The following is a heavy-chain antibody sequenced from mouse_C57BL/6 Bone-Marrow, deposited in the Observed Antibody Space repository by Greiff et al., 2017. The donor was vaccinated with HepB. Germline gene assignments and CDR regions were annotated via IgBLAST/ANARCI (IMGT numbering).Heavy chain of an antibody. J-gene: IGHJ4*01. Sequence: QVQLQQPGAELVRPGSSVKLSCKASGYTFTSYWMDWVKQRPGQGLEWIGNIYPSDSETHYNQKFKDKATLTVDESSSTAYMQLSSLTSEDSAVYYCARGDGYYVENYAMDYWGQGTSVTVSS. D-gene: IGHD2-3*01. CDR2: IYPSDSET. V-gene: IGHV1-61*01. CDR1: GYTFTSYW. CDR3: ARGDGYYVENYAMDY.